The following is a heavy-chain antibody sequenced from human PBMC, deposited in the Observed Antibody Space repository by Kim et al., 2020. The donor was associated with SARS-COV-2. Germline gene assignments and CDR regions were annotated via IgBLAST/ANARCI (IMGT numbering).Heavy chain of an antibody. CDR1: GDSVSSNSAA. D-gene: IGHD5-12*01. Sequence: SQTLSLTCAISGDSVSSNSAAWNWIRQSPSRGLEWLGRTYYRSKWYNDYAVSVKSRITINPDTSKNQFSLQLNSVTPEDTAVYYCARSGYGEEYYYYYYMDVWGKGTTVTVSS. CDR3: ARSGYGEEYYYYYYMDV. CDR2: TYYRSKWYN. V-gene: IGHV6-1*01. J-gene: IGHJ6*03.